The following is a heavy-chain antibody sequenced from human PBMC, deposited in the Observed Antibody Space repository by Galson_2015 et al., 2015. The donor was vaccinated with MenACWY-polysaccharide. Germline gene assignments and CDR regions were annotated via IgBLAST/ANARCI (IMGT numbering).Heavy chain of an antibody. Sequence: SLRPSCATSGFTFSNHGMHWVRQAPGKGLEWVAVIWYDGSNAYYADSVKGRFTISRDNSKNTLYLQMSSLRAEDTAVYHCARDITSRHFDYWGQGAPVTVSS. D-gene: IGHD1-20*01. CDR3: ARDITSRHFDY. CDR2: IWYDGSNA. CDR1: GFTFSNHG. J-gene: IGHJ4*02. V-gene: IGHV3-33*01.